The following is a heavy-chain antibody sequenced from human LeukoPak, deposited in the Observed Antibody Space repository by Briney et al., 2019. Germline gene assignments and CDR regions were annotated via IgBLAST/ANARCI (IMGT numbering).Heavy chain of an antibody. Sequence: ASVKVSCKTSEYTFTGYYMHWVRQAPGQGLEWMGWINPNGGGTNYAQKFQGRVTMTRDTSISTVYMEMSRLTSDDTAVYYCASGSYCSSCVFYMEEYWGQGTLVTVSS. CDR3: ASGSYCSSCVFYMEEY. V-gene: IGHV1-2*02. CDR2: INPNGGGT. D-gene: IGHD2-8*01. J-gene: IGHJ4*02. CDR1: EYTFTGYY.